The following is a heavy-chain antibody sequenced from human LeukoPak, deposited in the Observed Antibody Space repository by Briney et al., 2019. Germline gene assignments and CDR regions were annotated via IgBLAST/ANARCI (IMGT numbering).Heavy chain of an antibody. J-gene: IGHJ4*02. V-gene: IGHV3-48*03. CDR2: VTCSGNTI. D-gene: IGHD3-22*01. CDR1: GFTFRSYE. CDR3: ARANYYDISGYDY. Sequence: PGGSLRLSCAASGFTFRSYEMNWFRQAPGKGLEWVSYVTCSGNTIYYADSVKGRFTISRDKAKHSLYVPMNSLRAEDTAVYYCARANYYDISGYDYWGQGTLVTASS.